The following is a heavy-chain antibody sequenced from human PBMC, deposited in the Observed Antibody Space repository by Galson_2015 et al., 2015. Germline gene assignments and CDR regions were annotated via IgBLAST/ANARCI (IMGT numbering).Heavy chain of an antibody. CDR2: ISYDGSNK. V-gene: IGHV3-30*01. CDR1: GFTFSSYA. CDR3: AREGAWNDNLSFLDV. D-gene: IGHD1-1*01. J-gene: IGHJ6*04. Sequence: SLRLSCAASGFTFSSYAMHWVRQAPGKGLEWVAVISYDGSNKYYADSVKGRFTISRDNSKNTLYLQMNSLRAEDTAVYYCAREGAWNDNLSFLDVWGKGTTVTVSS.